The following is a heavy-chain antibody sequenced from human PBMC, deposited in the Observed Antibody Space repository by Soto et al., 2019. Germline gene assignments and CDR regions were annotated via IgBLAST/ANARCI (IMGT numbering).Heavy chain of an antibody. Sequence: SETLSLPCTVSGGSVSSSSYYWGWIRQPPGKGLEWIGSIYYSGSTYYNPSLKSRVTISVDTSKNQFSLKLSSVTAADTAVYYCARVPDRWGQGTLVTVSS. V-gene: IGHV4-39*07. CDR3: ARVPDR. CDR1: GGSVSSSSYY. J-gene: IGHJ5*02. CDR2: IYYSGST. D-gene: IGHD2-2*01.